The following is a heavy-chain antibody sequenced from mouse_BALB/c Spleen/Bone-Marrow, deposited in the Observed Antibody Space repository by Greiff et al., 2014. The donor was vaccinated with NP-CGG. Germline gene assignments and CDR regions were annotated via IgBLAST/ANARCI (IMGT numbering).Heavy chain of an antibody. D-gene: IGHD1-1*01. CDR3: ARRQEDYYAWFAY. CDR2: INPNNGDT. Sequence: VQLQQSGPEPVKPGASVKMSCKASGYTFTDYHMKWVKQSHGKSLEWIGEINPNNGDTFYNQKYKGKDTLTVDKSSSTAYMQLNSLTSEDSAVYYCARRQEDYYAWFAYWGQGTLVTVSA. CDR1: GYTFTDYH. J-gene: IGHJ3*01. V-gene: IGHV1-18*01.